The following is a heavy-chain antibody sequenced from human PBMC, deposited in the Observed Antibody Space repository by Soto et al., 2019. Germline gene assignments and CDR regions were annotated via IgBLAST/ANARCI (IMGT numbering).Heavy chain of an antibody. J-gene: IGHJ4*02. D-gene: IGHD1-1*01. CDR3: ARDPNWDGDY. CDR2: ISSSSSYI. V-gene: IGHV3-21*01. Sequence: GGSLRLSCAASGFTFSSYSMNGVRQAPGKGLEWVSSISSSSSYIYYADSVKGRFTISRDNAKNSLYLQMNSLRAEDTAVYYCARDPNWDGDYWGQGTLVTVSS. CDR1: GFTFSSYS.